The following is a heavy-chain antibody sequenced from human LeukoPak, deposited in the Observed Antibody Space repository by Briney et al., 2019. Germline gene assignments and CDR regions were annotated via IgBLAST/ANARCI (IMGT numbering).Heavy chain of an antibody. CDR1: GGSISTSSYF. V-gene: IGHV4-39*07. CDR3: ARVSLGTTGVDY. Sequence: SETLSLTCTVSGGSISTSSYFWGWVRQSPGKGLEWIGIIYYSGSTYYNPSLKSRVTISVDTSKNQFSLKLSSVTAADTAVYYCARVSLGTTGVDYWGQGTLVTVSS. D-gene: IGHD4-17*01. CDR2: IYYSGST. J-gene: IGHJ4*02.